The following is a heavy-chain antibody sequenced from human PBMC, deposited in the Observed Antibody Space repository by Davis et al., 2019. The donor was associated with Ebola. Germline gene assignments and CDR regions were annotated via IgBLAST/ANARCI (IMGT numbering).Heavy chain of an antibody. J-gene: IGHJ4*02. Sequence: PGGSLRLSCAASGFTFSGYRMSWVRQAPGKGLEWVAHIKHDGTEKYYGESVKGRFTISRDNAKNSLFLQMNSLRAEDTAIYFCVGLRFTYISGWYYIDYWGQGTLVSVSS. CDR1: GFTFSGYR. V-gene: IGHV3-7*03. CDR3: VGLRFTYISGWYYIDY. CDR2: IKHDGTEK. D-gene: IGHD6-19*01.